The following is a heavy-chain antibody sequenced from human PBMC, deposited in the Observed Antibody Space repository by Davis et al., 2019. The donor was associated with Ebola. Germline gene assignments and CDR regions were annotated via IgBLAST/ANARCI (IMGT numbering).Heavy chain of an antibody. D-gene: IGHD2-21*02. J-gene: IGHJ4*02. Sequence: GESLKISCAASGFTFSSYDMHWVRQATGKGLEWVSAIGTAGDTYYPGSVKGRFTISRENAKNSLYLQMNSLRAEDTALYYCAKEEAYCGGDCYGYFDSWGQGTLVTVSS. CDR2: IGTAGDT. V-gene: IGHV3-13*01. CDR3: AKEEAYCGGDCYGYFDS. CDR1: GFTFSSYD.